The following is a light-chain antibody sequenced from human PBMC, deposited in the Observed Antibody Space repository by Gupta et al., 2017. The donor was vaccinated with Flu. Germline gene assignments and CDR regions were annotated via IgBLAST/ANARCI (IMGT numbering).Light chain of an antibody. J-gene: IGKJ4*01. V-gene: IGKV2-28*01. CDR1: QSLLYNTRYND. CDR3: MQALQGGS. CDR2: LGS. Sequence: IVMTQSPLSLSVTPGEPASISCRSSQSLLYNTRYNDLDWYLQKPGQSPQLLIYLGSNRASGVPDRFSGSGSGTDFTLKISRVEAEDVGVYYCMQALQGGSFGGGTKVEIK.